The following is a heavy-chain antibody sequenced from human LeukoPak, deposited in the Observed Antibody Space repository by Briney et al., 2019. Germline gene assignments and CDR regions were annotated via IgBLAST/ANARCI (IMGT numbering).Heavy chain of an antibody. Sequence: ASVKVSCKAPGYTFTNYAMNWVRQAPGQGLEWMGWINTNTGNPTYAQGFTGRFVFSLDTSVSTAYLQISSLKTEDTVVYYCARRSMVQHLDVWGKGTTVTVSS. CDR3: ARRSMVQHLDV. D-gene: IGHD3-10*01. V-gene: IGHV7-4-1*02. CDR2: INTNTGNP. CDR1: GYTFTNYA. J-gene: IGHJ6*04.